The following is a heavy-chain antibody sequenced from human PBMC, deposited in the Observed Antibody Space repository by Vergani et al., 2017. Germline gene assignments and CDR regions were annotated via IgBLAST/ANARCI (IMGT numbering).Heavy chain of an antibody. CDR3: ARHGVTIVGVVPRMGSWFDP. V-gene: IGHV4-38-2*01. Sequence: QVQLQESGPGLVKPSETLSLTCAVSGYSISSGYYWGWIRQPPGKGLEWIGSIYHSGSTYYNPSLKSRVTISVDTSKNQFSLKLSSVTAADTAVYDCARHGVTIVGVVPRMGSWFDPWGQGTLVTVSS. J-gene: IGHJ5*02. CDR1: GYSISSGYY. CDR2: IYHSGST. D-gene: IGHD3-3*01.